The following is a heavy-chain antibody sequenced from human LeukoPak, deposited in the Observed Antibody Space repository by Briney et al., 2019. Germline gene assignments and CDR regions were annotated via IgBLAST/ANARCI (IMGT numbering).Heavy chain of an antibody. CDR1: GFTFSSYW. V-gene: IGHV3-74*01. J-gene: IGHJ4*02. D-gene: IGHD1-1*01. CDR2: INSDGSST. CDR3: ARDYHRTGDFDY. Sequence: GGSLRLSCAASGFTFSSYWMHWVRQAPGKWLVWVSRINSDGSSTSYADSVKGRFTISRDNAKNTLYLQMNSLRAEDTAVYYCARDYHRTGDFDYWGQGTLVTVSS.